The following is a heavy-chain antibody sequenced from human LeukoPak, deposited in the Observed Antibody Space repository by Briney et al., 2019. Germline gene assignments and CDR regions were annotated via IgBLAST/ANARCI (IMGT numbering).Heavy chain of an antibody. D-gene: IGHD3-10*01. CDR1: GFNFGDYP. CDR2: IRSKAFGGTT. J-gene: IGHJ4*02. Sequence: GGSLRLSRIGSGFNFGDYPMSWFRQAPGKGPEWVGFIRSKAFGGTTDYAASVKGRFTISRDDSKSIVYLQMDSLKTEDTALYYCTRGTQYTYYGSGSYLFDYWGQGSLVTVSS. V-gene: IGHV3-49*03. CDR3: TRGTQYTYYGSGSYLFDY.